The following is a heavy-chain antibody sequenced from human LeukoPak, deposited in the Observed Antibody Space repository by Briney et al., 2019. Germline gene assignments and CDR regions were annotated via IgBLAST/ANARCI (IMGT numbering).Heavy chain of an antibody. CDR1: GFTFSSYW. Sequence: TGGSLRLSCAASGFTFSSYWMTWVRQAPGKGLEWVATIKHDGSEDYYVDSVRGRFTISRDNARNFLYLQLSSLRAEDTAVYYCARDPREDCSGGSCGSWFDPWGQGTLVTVSS. CDR3: ARDPREDCSGGSCGSWFDP. D-gene: IGHD2-15*01. V-gene: IGHV3-7*01. CDR2: IKHDGSED. J-gene: IGHJ5*02.